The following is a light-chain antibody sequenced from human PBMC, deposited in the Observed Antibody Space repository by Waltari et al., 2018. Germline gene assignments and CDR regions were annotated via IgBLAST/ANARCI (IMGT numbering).Light chain of an antibody. CDR2: DNN. V-gene: IGLV1-51*01. CDR1: SSNIGNNF. CDR3: GTWDSSLSAVV. J-gene: IGLJ2*01. Sequence: QSVLTQPPSVSAAPGQKVTISCSGSSSNIGNNFVSWYQQFPGTAPKLLIYDNNKRPSGIPDRFAGSKSDTSATRGITGLQTGDEADYYCGTWDSSLSAVVFGGGTKLTVL.